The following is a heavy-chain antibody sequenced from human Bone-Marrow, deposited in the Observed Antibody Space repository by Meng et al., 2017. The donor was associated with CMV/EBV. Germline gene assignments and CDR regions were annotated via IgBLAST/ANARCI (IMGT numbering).Heavy chain of an antibody. CDR2: YSGST. CDR3: VASSSWYNQGDY. J-gene: IGHJ4*02. Sequence: SETLSLTCNVSGDSIGRSSYYWGWIRQPPGKGLEWIGYSGSTYHNPSLKSRVTILIDTSKNQFSLNLTSVTAADTAVYYCVASSSWYNQGDYCGQGTLVTVSS. V-gene: IGHV4-39*07. CDR1: GDSIGRSSYY. D-gene: IGHD6-13*01.